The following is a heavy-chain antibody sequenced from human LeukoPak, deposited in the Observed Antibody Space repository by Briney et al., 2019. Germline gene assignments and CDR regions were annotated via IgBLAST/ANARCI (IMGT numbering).Heavy chain of an antibody. CDR1: GDSVSSNSAA. V-gene: IGHV6-1*01. D-gene: IGHD6-13*01. J-gene: IGHJ4*02. CDR3: ARTLRIAAAGTHPFDY. CDR2: TYYRSKWYS. Sequence: SQTLSLTCAISGDSVSSNSAAWNWIRQSPSRGLEWLGRTYYRSKWYSDYAVSVKSRITINPDTSKNQFSLQLNSVTPEDTAVYYCARTLRIAAAGTHPFDYWGQGTLVTASS.